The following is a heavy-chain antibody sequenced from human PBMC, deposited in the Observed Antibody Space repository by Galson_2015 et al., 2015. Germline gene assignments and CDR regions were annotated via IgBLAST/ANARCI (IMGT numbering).Heavy chain of an antibody. CDR3: ARVRAPSYGGYPFDP. V-gene: IGHV3-30-3*01. J-gene: IGHJ5*02. CDR2: ISYDGSNK. Sequence: SLRLSCAASGFTFSSYAMHWVRQAPGKGLEWVAVISYDGSNKYYADSVKGRFTISRDNSKNTLYLQMNSLRAEDTAVYYCARVRAPSYGGYPFDPWGQGTLVTVSS. CDR1: GFTFSSYA. D-gene: IGHD5-12*01.